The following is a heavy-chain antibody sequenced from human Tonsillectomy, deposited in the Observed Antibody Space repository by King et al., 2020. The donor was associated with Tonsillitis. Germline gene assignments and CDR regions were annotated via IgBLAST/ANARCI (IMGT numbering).Heavy chain of an antibody. Sequence: VQLQQWGAGLLKPSETLSLTCAVHGGSFSGSYWSWIRQSPGKGLEFIGEVDDGGSTNYNPSLKSRVRISTDTSKSQFSLNLSSVTAADTAVYYCARERRIPKYIGNDYMRAFDIWGQGTLVTVSS. CDR2: VDDGGST. V-gene: IGHV4-34*01. D-gene: IGHD1-26*01. CDR1: GGSFSGSY. J-gene: IGHJ3*02. CDR3: ARERRIPKYIGNDYMRAFDI.